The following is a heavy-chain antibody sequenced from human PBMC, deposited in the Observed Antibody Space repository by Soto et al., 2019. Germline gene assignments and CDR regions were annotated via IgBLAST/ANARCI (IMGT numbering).Heavy chain of an antibody. CDR3: ARGHEGINWYTHPIDY. CDR2: INSDVSST. D-gene: IGHD6-13*01. Sequence: EVHLVESGGGLVQPGGSLRLSCAASGFTFSSYWMHWVRQVPGKGLVWVSRINSDVSSTTYADSVKGRFTISRDNAKNMLYLQMNSLRVEDTAVYYCARGHEGINWYTHPIDYWGQGTLVTVSS. J-gene: IGHJ4*02. CDR1: GFTFSSYW. V-gene: IGHV3-74*01.